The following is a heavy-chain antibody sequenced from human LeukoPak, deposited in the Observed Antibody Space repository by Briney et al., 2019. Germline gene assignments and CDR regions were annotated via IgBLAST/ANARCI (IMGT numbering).Heavy chain of an antibody. CDR3: ARVVSCGGSCYYFDY. D-gene: IGHD2-15*01. CDR2: IYHSGST. Sequence: PSETLSLTCAISGGSISSGGYSWSWIRQPPGKGLEWIGYIYHSGSTYYNPSLKSRVTISVDRSKNQFSLKLSSVTAADTAVYYCARVVSCGGSCYYFDYWGQGTLVTASS. J-gene: IGHJ4*02. CDR1: GGSISSGGYS. V-gene: IGHV4-30-2*01.